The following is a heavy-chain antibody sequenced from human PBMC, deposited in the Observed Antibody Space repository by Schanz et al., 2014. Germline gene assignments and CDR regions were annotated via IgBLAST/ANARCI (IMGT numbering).Heavy chain of an antibody. CDR1: GFSIRNHD. CDR3: ARDTSYGMDV. Sequence: EVQLVESGGGLVQPGGSLRLSCAASGFSIRNHDMHWVRQATGAGLEWVSAIGTAGDTFYLDSVKGRFTISRDNSKNTLYLQMNSLRTEDTAVYYCARDTSYGMDVWGQGTLVTVSS. J-gene: IGHJ6*02. V-gene: IGHV3-13*04. CDR2: IGTAGDT.